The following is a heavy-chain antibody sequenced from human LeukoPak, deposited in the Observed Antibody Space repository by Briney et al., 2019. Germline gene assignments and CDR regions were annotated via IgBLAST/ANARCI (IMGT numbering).Heavy chain of an antibody. J-gene: IGHJ5*02. Sequence: ASVKVSCKASGYTFTTYYMHWVRQAPGQGLEWMGIINPSGGSTSYAQKFQGRVTMTRDTSTSTVYMELSSLRSEDTAVYYCARDPSFLAVAGQYNCFDPWGQGTLVTVSS. D-gene: IGHD6-19*01. CDR3: ARDPSFLAVAGQYNCFDP. V-gene: IGHV1-46*01. CDR1: GYTFTTYY. CDR2: INPSGGST.